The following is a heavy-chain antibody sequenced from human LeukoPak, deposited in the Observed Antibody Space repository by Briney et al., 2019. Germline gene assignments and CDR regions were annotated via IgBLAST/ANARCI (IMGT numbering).Heavy chain of an antibody. CDR2: INSDGSST. J-gene: IGHJ4*02. CDR3: ARVRAYSSGWQPLSH. V-gene: IGHV3-74*01. D-gene: IGHD6-19*01. Sequence: GGSLRLSCVASGFTFSSYWMHWVRQAPGKGLVWVSRINSDGSSTSYADSVKGRFTISRDNAKNTLYLQMNSLRAEDTAVYYCARVRAYSSGWQPLSHWGQGTLVTVSS. CDR1: GFTFSSYW.